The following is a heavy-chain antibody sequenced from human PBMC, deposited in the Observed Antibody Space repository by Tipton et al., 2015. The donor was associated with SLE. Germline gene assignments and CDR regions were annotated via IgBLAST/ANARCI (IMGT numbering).Heavy chain of an antibody. D-gene: IGHD6-13*01. CDR2: MHYKGST. V-gene: IGHV4-59*12. J-gene: IGHJ5*02. Sequence: PGLVKPSETLSLTCTVSGDSISRYWWTWIRQPPGKGLEWIGNMHYKGSTNYRPSLKSRVSMSVDTSRNSFSLKLSSVTAADTGVYYCAKDFSSSPGWFDPWGPGTLVTVSS. CDR1: GDSISRYW. CDR3: AKDFSSSPGWFDP.